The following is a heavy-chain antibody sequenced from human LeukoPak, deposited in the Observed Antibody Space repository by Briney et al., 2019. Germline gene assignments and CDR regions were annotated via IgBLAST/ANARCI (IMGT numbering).Heavy chain of an antibody. J-gene: IGHJ4*02. Sequence: GASVKVSCKASGYTFISYDINWVRQATGQGPEWMGWMNPNTGNTGYAQKFQGRVTMSRNTSISTAYMELRSLRSEDTAVYYCARGGLYGDLNFDYWGQGTLVTVSS. CDR1: GYTFISYD. D-gene: IGHD4-17*01. CDR3: ARGGLYGDLNFDY. CDR2: MNPNTGNT. V-gene: IGHV1-8*01.